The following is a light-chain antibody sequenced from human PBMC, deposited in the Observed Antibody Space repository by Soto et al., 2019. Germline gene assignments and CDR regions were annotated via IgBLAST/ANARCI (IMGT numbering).Light chain of an antibody. J-gene: IGKJ1*01. V-gene: IGKV1-17*01. CDR3: QQYGGSPWS. Sequence: DIQMTQSQSSLSASVGDRVTITCRASQGIRNDLGWYQQKPGKAPKRLIYAASRLQSGVPSRFSGSGSGTDFTLTISRLEPEDFAVYYCQQYGGSPWSFGQGTKVDIK. CDR1: QGIRND. CDR2: AAS.